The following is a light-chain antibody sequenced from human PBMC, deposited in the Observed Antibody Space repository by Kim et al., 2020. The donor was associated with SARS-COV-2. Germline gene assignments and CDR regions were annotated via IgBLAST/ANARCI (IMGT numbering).Light chain of an antibody. CDR1: QSVSSN. Sequence: EIVMTQSPATLSVSPGESVTLSCRASQSVSSNLAWYQQRRGQAPRLLMNDPSTRATGIPARFSGSGSGTDFTLTISQLQSEDFAVYYCQQRYNWPLTFGGGTKVDIK. J-gene: IGKJ4*01. CDR2: DPS. V-gene: IGKV3-15*01. CDR3: QQRYNWPLT.